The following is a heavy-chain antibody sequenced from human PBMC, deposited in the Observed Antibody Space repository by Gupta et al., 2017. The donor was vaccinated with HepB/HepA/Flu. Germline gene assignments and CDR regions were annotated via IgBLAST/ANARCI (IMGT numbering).Heavy chain of an antibody. J-gene: IGHJ3*01. CDR3: ATSLQAGITGANDACDV. CDR1: GYTFIGHY. Sequence: QVQLVQPGGEVKKPGASVKVSCKASGYTFIGHYMYWVRQAPGQGLEWMGWLNPENGGTSYVQKFQGGVTMTRDTSISTAYMELSRLRSDDTDVFYCATSLQAGITGANDACDVWGQGTMVIVSS. D-gene: IGHD6-13*01. V-gene: IGHV1-2*02. CDR2: LNPENGGT.